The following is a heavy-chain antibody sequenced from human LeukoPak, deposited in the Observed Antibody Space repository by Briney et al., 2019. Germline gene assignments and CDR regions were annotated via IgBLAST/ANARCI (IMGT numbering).Heavy chain of an antibody. V-gene: IGHV4-38-2*02. CDR1: AYSITNDNY. CDR3: AKEVARRTGGFDP. J-gene: IGHJ5*02. CDR2: IYHSGTA. Sequence: PSQTLSLTCTVSAYSITNDNYWIWIRQSPGTGPEWIGSIYHSGTAYYNPSLKSRVTISADTSKNQFSLKLNSVTATDTAVYYCAKEVARRTGGFDPWGQGTLVTVSS. D-gene: IGHD3/OR15-3a*01.